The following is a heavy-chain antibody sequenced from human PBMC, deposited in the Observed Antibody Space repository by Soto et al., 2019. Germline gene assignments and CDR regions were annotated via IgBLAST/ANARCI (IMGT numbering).Heavy chain of an antibody. V-gene: IGHV3-30-3*01. D-gene: IGHD2-21*02. CDR1: GFTFSSYA. J-gene: IGHJ4*02. CDR3: ARGDCGGDCYTRRANDY. Sequence: GGSLRLSCAASGFTFSSYAMHWVRQAPGKGLEWVAVISYDGSNKYYADSVKGRFTISRDNSKNTLYLQMNSLRAEDTAVYYCARGDCGGDCYTRRANDYWGQGTLVTISS. CDR2: ISYDGSNK.